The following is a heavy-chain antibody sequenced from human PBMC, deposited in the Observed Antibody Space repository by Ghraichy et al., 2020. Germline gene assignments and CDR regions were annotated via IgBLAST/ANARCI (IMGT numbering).Heavy chain of an antibody. J-gene: IGHJ4*02. CDR2: IRNKVNSYTT. CDR1: GFTFSDHY. V-gene: IGHV3-72*01. CDR3: ARTRDSAWSSTYFDY. Sequence: GESLNISCAASGFTFSDHYMDWVRQAPGKGLEWVGRIRNKVNSYTTEYAASVKGRFTISRDDSTNSLYLQVNSLRTEDTAVYYCARTRDSAWSSTYFDYWGQGTLVTVSS. D-gene: IGHD6-19*01.